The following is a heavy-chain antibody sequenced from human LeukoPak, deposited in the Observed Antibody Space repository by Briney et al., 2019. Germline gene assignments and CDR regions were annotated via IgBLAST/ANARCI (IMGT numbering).Heavy chain of an antibody. Sequence: ASVKVSCKASGYTFTGYYMHWVRQAPGQGLEWMGWINPNSGGTNYAQKFQGRVTMTRDTSISTAYMELSRLRSDDTAVYYCARVFAVRYYYMDVWGKGTTVTVSS. CDR1: GYTFTGYY. CDR3: ARVFAVRYYYMDV. V-gene: IGHV1-2*02. J-gene: IGHJ6*03. CDR2: INPNSGGT.